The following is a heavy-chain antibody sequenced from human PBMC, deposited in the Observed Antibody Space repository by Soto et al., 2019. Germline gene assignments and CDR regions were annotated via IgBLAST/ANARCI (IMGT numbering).Heavy chain of an antibody. CDR2: IYYSGST. Sequence: SETLSLTCTVSGGSISSYYWSWIRQPPGKGLEWIGYIYYSGSTNYNPSLKSRVTISVDTSKNQLSLKLSSVTAADTAVYYCARDRETEYCSGGSCYPRGYYGMDVWGQGTTVTVSS. D-gene: IGHD2-15*01. J-gene: IGHJ6*02. CDR3: ARDRETEYCSGGSCYPRGYYGMDV. V-gene: IGHV4-59*01. CDR1: GGSISSYY.